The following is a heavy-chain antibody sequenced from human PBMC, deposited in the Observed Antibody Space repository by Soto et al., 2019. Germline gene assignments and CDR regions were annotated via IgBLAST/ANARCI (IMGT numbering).Heavy chain of an antibody. V-gene: IGHV4-31*03. D-gene: IGHD2-2*01. CDR1: GGSISSGGYY. CDR2: IYYSGST. CDR3: ARDRGDCSSTSCRDGASYSYMDA. J-gene: IGHJ6*03. Sequence: PSETLSLTCTVSGGSISSGGYYWSWIRQHPGKGLEWIGYIYYSGSTYYNPSLKSRVTISVDTSKNQFSLKLSSVTAADTAVYYCARDRGDCSSTSCRDGASYSYMDAWGKENTVTIS.